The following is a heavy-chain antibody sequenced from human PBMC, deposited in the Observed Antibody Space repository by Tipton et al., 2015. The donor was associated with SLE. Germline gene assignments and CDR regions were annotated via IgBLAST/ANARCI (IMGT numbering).Heavy chain of an antibody. V-gene: IGHV3-11*01. CDR3: ARVGYSSSSYTPYYYMDV. CDR2: ISSSGSTI. J-gene: IGHJ6*03. D-gene: IGHD6-6*01. CDR1: GFTFSDYY. Sequence: SLRLSCAASGFTFSDYYMSWIRQAPGKGLEWVSYISSSGSTIYYADSVKGRFTISRDNAKNSLYLQMNSLRAEDTAVYYCARVGYSSSSYTPYYYMDVWGKGTTVTVSS.